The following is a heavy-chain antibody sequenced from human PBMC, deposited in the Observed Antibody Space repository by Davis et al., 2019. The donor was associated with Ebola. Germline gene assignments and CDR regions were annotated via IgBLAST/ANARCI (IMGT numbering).Heavy chain of an antibody. CDR2: IYYSGST. J-gene: IGHJ4*02. V-gene: IGHV4-31*03. CDR3: ARGATSIAAYPFDY. Sequence: PSETLSLTCTVSGGSISSGGYYWSWIRQHPGKGLEWIGYIYYSGSTYYNPSLKSRVTISVDTSKNQFSLKLSSVTAADTAVYYCARGATSIAAYPFDYWGQGTLVTVSS. CDR1: GGSISSGGYY. D-gene: IGHD6-13*01.